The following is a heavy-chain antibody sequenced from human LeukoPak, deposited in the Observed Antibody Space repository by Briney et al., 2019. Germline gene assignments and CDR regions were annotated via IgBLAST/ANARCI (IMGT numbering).Heavy chain of an antibody. J-gene: IGHJ4*02. CDR2: ISRGSGYI. CDR3: SKDAAVLTSGIAASSHEY. CDR1: GFNFSSYS. V-gene: IGHV3-21*01. Sequence: GGSLRVSCAASGFNFSSYSMNWVRQAPGKGLEWVSSISRGSGYIYYADSVKGRFTISRDNTKNSLSLQMNSLRAEDTAVYYCSKDAAVLTSGIAASSHEYWGQGTLVTVSS. D-gene: IGHD6-25*01.